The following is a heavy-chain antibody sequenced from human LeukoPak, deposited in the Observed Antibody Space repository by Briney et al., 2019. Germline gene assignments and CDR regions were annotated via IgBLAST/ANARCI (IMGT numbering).Heavy chain of an antibody. CDR1: GGSISSGGYS. CDR2: IYYSGST. D-gene: IGHD3-3*01. V-gene: IGHV4-31*03. CDR3: ARGSYDFWSGYPRYRGAFDI. J-gene: IGHJ3*02. Sequence: SQTLSLTCTVSGGSISSGGYSWSWIRQHPGKGLEWIGYIYYSGSTYYNPSLKSRVTISVDTSKNQFSLKLSSVTAADTAVYYCARGSYDFWSGYPRYRGAFDIWGQGTMVTVSS.